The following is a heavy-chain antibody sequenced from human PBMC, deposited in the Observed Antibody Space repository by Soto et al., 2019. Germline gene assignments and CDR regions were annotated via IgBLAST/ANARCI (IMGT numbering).Heavy chain of an antibody. Sequence: QVHLVQSGSEVKKPGASVKVSCKASGYTFTSYGITWVRQAPGQGLEWMGWISAHNANTDYAQKLQGRVIVTRDTSPSTAYMELRSLRSDDTAVYYCARGRYGDYWGQGDLVTVSS. CDR3: ARGRYGDY. J-gene: IGHJ4*02. V-gene: IGHV1-18*01. CDR1: GYTFTSYG. CDR2: ISAHNANT. D-gene: IGHD1-1*01.